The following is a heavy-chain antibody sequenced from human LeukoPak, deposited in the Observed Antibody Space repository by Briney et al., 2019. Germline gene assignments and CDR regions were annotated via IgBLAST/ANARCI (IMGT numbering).Heavy chain of an antibody. D-gene: IGHD6-19*01. J-gene: IGHJ4*02. Sequence: GGSLTLSCAASGFTFSSYWMHWVRQAPGKGLVWVSRINSDGSSTNYADSVKGRFTISRDNAKNTLYLQMNSLRVEDTAVYYCAGNSSGWYEDYWGQGTLVTVSS. V-gene: IGHV3-74*01. CDR1: GFTFSSYW. CDR2: INSDGSST. CDR3: AGNSSGWYEDY.